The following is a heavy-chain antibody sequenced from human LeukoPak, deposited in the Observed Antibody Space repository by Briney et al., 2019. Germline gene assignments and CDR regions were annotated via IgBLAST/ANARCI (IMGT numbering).Heavy chain of an antibody. Sequence: GGSLRLSCAASGFTFSNYAMSWVRQAPGKGLEWVSAISGSGGSTYYADSVKGRFTISRDNSKNTLYLQMNSLRAEDTAIYYCAKVRYDSSGFQSPYFDYWGQGTLVTVSS. CDR3: AKVRYDSSGFQSPYFDY. CDR2: ISGSGGST. J-gene: IGHJ4*02. CDR1: GFTFSNYA. V-gene: IGHV3-23*01. D-gene: IGHD3-22*01.